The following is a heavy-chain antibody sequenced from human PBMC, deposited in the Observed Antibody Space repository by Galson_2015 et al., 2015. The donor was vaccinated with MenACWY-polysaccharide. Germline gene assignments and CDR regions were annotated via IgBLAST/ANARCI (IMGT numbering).Heavy chain of an antibody. V-gene: IGHV3-74*01. D-gene: IGHD6-19*01. CDR1: GFTFSSYW. Sequence: SLRLSCAASGFTFSSYWMHWVRQAPGKGLVWVSRINADGKSTSYADSVKGQFTISRDNAKNTLYLQMNSLRGEDTAVYYCARVREQWLVGGPFDPWGQGTLVTVSS. J-gene: IGHJ5*02. CDR2: INADGKST. CDR3: ARVREQWLVGGPFDP.